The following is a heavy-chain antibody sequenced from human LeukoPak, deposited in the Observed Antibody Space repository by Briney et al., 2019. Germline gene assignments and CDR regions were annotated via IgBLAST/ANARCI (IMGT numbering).Heavy chain of an antibody. CDR2: ISWNSGSI. CDR3: AKDSAAAAVGIDY. D-gene: IGHD6-13*01. CDR1: GFTFDDYA. V-gene: IGHV3-9*01. J-gene: IGHJ4*02. Sequence: PGGSLRLSCAASGFTFDDYAMHWVRQAPGKGLEWVSGISWNSGSIGYADSVKGRFTISRDNAKNSLYLQMNSLRAEDTALYYCAKDSAAAAVGIDYWGQGTLVTVSS.